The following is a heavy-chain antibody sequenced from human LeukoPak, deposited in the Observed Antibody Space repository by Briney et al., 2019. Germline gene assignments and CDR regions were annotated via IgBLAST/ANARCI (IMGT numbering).Heavy chain of an antibody. CDR2: IIPIFDTT. CDR3: ARGVVTVGVSKIDYYYYMDV. Sequence: SVKVSCKASGGTFGSYGFIWVRQAPGQGLEWTGGIIPIFDTTHYAQKFQGRVTITADESTSTVYMELSSLRSEDTAVYYCARGVVTVGVSKIDYYYYMDVWGKGTTVTVSS. J-gene: IGHJ6*03. CDR1: GGTFGSYG. D-gene: IGHD1-26*01. V-gene: IGHV1-69*13.